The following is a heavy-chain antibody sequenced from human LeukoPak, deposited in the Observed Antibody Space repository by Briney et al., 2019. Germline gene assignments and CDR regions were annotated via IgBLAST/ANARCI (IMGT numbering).Heavy chain of an antibody. V-gene: IGHV1-2*02. CDR2: INPNSGGT. Sequence: ASVKVSCKASGYTFTGYYMHWVRQAPGQGLEWMGWINPNSGGTNYAQKFQGRVTMTRDTSISTAYMELSRLRSDDTAVYYCARGIAAAGTFMYYYYGMDVWAKGPRSPSP. CDR1: GYTFTGYY. CDR3: ARGIAAAGTFMYYYYGMDV. J-gene: IGHJ6*02. D-gene: IGHD6-13*01.